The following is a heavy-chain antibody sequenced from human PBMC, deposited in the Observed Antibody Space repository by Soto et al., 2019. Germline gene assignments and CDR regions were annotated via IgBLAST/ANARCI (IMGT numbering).Heavy chain of an antibody. J-gene: IGHJ3*02. V-gene: IGHV3-74*01. CDR3: ARGHRGAFEI. CDR2: IHSDGSST. Sequence: EVQLVESGGGLVRPGGSLRLSCAASGFTFSYYWMHWVRQAPGKGLVWVSRIHSDGSSTTYADFVKGRFIISRDNARNTVDLQMNSVRVEDTAVYYCARGHRGAFEIWGQMKVVTVSS. CDR1: GFTFSYYW.